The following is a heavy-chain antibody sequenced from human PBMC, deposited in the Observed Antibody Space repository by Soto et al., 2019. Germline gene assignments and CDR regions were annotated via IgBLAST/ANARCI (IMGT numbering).Heavy chain of an antibody. D-gene: IGHD5-18*01. Sequence: QEQLMESGGGVVQPGRSLRLSCVASGFSFSSQAMHWVRQAPGKGLEWVAAISNDGNRQLYADSVKDRFNISRDNSRNTLDLQMNNLRTEDAGVYFCARDIYSYGSVGTPDSWGQGTMVTVSS. CDR2: ISNDGNRQ. J-gene: IGHJ3*02. CDR3: ARDIYSYGSVGTPDS. CDR1: GFSFSSQA. V-gene: IGHV3-30-3*01.